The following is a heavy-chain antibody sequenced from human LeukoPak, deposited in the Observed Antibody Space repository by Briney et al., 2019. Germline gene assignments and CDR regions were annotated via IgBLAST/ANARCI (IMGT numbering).Heavy chain of an antibody. J-gene: IGHJ4*02. CDR3: ARDPRSTVVPGAIDY. CDR2: ISSSSVYI. CDR1: GFTFRSYS. Sequence: PGRSLRLSCAASGFTFRSYSMNWVRQAPGKGLEWVSSISSSSVYIYYANSVKGRFTISRDNAKNSLYLQMNSLRAEDTAVYYCARDPRSTVVPGAIDYWGQGTLVTVSS. D-gene: IGHD2-2*01. V-gene: IGHV3-21*01.